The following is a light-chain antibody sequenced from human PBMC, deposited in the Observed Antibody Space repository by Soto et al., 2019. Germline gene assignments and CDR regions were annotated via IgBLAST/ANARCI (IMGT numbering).Light chain of an antibody. CDR1: RSFASSY. CDR2: AAS. Sequence: EIMLTQSPATLSLSPGERATLSCRASRSFASSYLAWYQHKPGQAPRLLIYAASSRATGIPDRFIGSGSGTDFTLTISRLEPDYSAVYYCHHYDSSPPYTFGQGTKLEIK. CDR3: HHYDSSPPYT. V-gene: IGKV3-20*01. J-gene: IGKJ2*01.